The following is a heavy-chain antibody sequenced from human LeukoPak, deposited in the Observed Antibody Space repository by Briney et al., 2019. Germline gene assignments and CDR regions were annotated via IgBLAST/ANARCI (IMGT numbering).Heavy chain of an antibody. CDR2: IIPIFGTA. V-gene: IGHV1-69*05. CDR3: ARDRGCSGGSCYSPNWFDP. CDR1: GGTFSSYA. Sequence: SVKVSCKASGGTFSSYAISWVRQAPGQGLEWMGGIIPIFGTANYAQKFQGRVTITTDESTSTAYMELSSLRSGDTAVYYCARDRGCSGGSCYSPNWFDPWGQGTLVTVSS. D-gene: IGHD2-15*01. J-gene: IGHJ5*02.